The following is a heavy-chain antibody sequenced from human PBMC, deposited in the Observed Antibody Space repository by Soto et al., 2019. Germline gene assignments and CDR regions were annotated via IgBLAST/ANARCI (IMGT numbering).Heavy chain of an antibody. CDR2: IYYSGST. D-gene: IGHD6-13*01. Sequence: QVQLQESGPGLVKPSQTLSLTCTVSGGSVSSGGNYWSWIHQHPGEGLEWIGYIYYSGSTYYNPSLKSRVSISVDRCNNQCSLQLNSVAAADTAVYYCARTGIAAADRWGQGTLVTVSS. CDR3: ARTGIAAADR. CDR1: GGSVSSGGNY. J-gene: IGHJ5*02. V-gene: IGHV4-31*03.